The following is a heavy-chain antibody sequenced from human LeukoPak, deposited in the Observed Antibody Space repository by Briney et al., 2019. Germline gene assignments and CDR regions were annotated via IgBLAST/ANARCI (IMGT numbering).Heavy chain of an antibody. CDR1: GYTFTGYY. CDR2: INPNSGGT. Sequence: ASVKVSCKASGYTFTGYYMHWVRQAPGQGLEWMGWINPNSGGTKYAQKFQGWVTMTRDTSISTAYMELRSLRSDDTAVYYCARGKAGVYYFDYWGQGTLVTVSS. D-gene: IGHD6-13*01. CDR3: ARGKAGVYYFDY. V-gene: IGHV1-2*04. J-gene: IGHJ4*02.